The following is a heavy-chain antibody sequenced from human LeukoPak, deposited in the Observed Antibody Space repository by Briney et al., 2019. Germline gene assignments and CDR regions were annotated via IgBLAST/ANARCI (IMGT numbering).Heavy chain of an antibody. V-gene: IGHV3-74*01. Sequence: GGSLSLSCAASGFTFSSYWMHWVRQAPGKGLVWVSRINSDGSSTSYADSVKGRFTISRDNAKNTLYLQMNSLRAEDTAVYYCARDRDDFWSGYYLYYYYVMYVWGQGTTVTVSS. D-gene: IGHD3-3*01. CDR3: ARDRDDFWSGYYLYYYYVMYV. J-gene: IGHJ6*02. CDR2: INSDGSST. CDR1: GFTFSSYW.